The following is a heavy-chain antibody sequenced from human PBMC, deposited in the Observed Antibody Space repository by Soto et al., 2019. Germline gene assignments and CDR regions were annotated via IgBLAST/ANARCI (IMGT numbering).Heavy chain of an antibody. D-gene: IGHD3-22*01. CDR2: IIPIFGTA. J-gene: IGHJ6*02. Sequence: QVQLVQSGAEVKKPGSSVKVSCKASGGTFSSYAISWVRQAPGQGLEWMGGIIPIFGTANYAQKFQGRVTITADESTSTAYMELSSLRSEDTAVYYCAREPSTYYYDSSGYPVTRYYGMDVWGQGTTVTVSS. V-gene: IGHV1-69*01. CDR1: GGTFSSYA. CDR3: AREPSTYYYDSSGYPVTRYYGMDV.